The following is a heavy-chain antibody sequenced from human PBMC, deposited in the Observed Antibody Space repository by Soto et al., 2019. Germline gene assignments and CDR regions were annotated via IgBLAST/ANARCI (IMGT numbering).Heavy chain of an antibody. V-gene: IGHV3-30*03. CDR1: GFTFSSYG. CDR3: STGTRLYYFDY. D-gene: IGHD1-7*01. CDR2: ISYDGSNK. Sequence: LRLSCAASGFTFSSYGMHWVRQAPGKGLEWVAVISYDGSNKYYADSVKGRFTISRDNSKNTLYLQMNSLRAEDTAVYYCSTGTRLYYFDYWGQGTLVTVSS. J-gene: IGHJ4*02.